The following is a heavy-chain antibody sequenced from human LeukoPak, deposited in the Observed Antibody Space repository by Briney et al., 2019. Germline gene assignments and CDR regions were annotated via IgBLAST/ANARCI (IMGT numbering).Heavy chain of an antibody. CDR3: ARVGDYSAGDDY. Sequence: GGSLRLSCAASGFTFSSYEMNWVRQAPGKGLEWVSYISSSGSTIYYADSVKGRFTISRDNAKNSLYLQMNSLGAEDTAVYYCARVGDYSAGDDYWGQGTLVTVSP. V-gene: IGHV3-48*03. D-gene: IGHD4-17*01. CDR1: GFTFSSYE. CDR2: ISSSGSTI. J-gene: IGHJ4*02.